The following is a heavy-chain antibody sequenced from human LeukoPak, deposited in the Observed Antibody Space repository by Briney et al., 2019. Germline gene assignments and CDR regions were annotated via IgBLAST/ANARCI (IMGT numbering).Heavy chain of an antibody. Sequence: SETLSLTCTVSGGSISSYYWSWIRQPPGKGLEWIGEINHSGSTNYNPSLKSRVTISVDTSKNQFSLKLSSVTAADTAVYYCARAKRITMVRGVQYYFDYWGQGTLVTVSS. V-gene: IGHV4-34*01. CDR3: ARAKRITMVRGVQYYFDY. CDR1: GGSISSYY. D-gene: IGHD3-10*01. J-gene: IGHJ4*02. CDR2: INHSGST.